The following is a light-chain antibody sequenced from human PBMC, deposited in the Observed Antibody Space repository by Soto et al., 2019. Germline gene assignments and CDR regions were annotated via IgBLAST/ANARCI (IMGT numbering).Light chain of an antibody. CDR2: WAS. Sequence: DIVMTQSPDSLAVSLGERATINCRSGQSVLDSSNNKNYLAWYQQKPGQPPKLLIYWASTRESGVPDRFSGSGSGTDFTLTISSLQAEDVAVYYCQQYYSTPPTFGQGTKVDIK. CDR3: QQYYSTPPT. V-gene: IGKV4-1*01. J-gene: IGKJ1*01. CDR1: QSVLDSSNNKNY.